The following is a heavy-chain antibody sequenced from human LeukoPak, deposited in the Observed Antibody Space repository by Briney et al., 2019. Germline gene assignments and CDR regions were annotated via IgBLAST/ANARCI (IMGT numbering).Heavy chain of an antibody. D-gene: IGHD4-23*01. V-gene: IGHV4-34*01. CDR2: INHSGST. Sequence: SETLSLTCAVYGGSFSGYYWGWIRQPPGEGLEWIGEINHSGSTNYNPSLKSRVTISVDTSKNQFSLKLSSVTAADTAVYYCARVYDGNPLFDYWGQGTLVTVSS. CDR3: ARVYDGNPLFDY. J-gene: IGHJ4*02. CDR1: GGSFSGYY.